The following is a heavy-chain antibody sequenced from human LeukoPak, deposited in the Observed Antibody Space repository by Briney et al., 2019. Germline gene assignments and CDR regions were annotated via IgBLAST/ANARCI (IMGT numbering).Heavy chain of an antibody. D-gene: IGHD3-10*01. CDR3: ARQETKLSGSPHVGFDY. CDR1: GFTVSSNY. J-gene: IGHJ4*02. CDR2: IYSGGST. Sequence: PGGSLRLSCAASGFTVSSNYMSWVRQAPGKGLEWVSVIYSGGSTYYADSVKGRFTISRDNSKNTLYLQMNSLRAEDTAVYYCARQETKLSGSPHVGFDYWGQGTLVTVSS. V-gene: IGHV3-53*01.